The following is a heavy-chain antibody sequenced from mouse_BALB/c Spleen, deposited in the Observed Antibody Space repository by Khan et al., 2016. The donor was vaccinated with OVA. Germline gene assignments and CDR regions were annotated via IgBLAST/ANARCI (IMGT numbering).Heavy chain of an antibody. CDR2: IYPGNDNT. CDR3: AREEALYYFDY. CDR1: GYIFTSYW. Sequence: QEKRKQDGAELVRPGASVKLSCKTSGYIFTSYWIHWVKQRSGQGLEWIARIYPGNDNTYYNEKFKDKATLTADKSSSTAYMQLSSLKSEDSAVYFCAREEALYYFDYWGQGTTLTVSS. D-gene: IGHD3-2*02. J-gene: IGHJ2*01. V-gene: IGHV1-76*01.